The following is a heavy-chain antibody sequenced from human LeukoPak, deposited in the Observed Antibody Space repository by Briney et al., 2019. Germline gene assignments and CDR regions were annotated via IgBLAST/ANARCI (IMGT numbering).Heavy chain of an antibody. CDR2: INHSGST. J-gene: IGHJ4*02. Sequence: SETLSLTCAVYGGSFSGYYWSWIRQPPGKGLEWIGEINHSGSTNYNPSLKSRVTISVDTSKNQFSLKLSSVTAADTAVYYCAGQDGSGGSCYSDYWGQGTLVTVSS. D-gene: IGHD2-15*01. CDR1: GGSFSGYY. CDR3: AGQDGSGGSCYSDY. V-gene: IGHV4-34*01.